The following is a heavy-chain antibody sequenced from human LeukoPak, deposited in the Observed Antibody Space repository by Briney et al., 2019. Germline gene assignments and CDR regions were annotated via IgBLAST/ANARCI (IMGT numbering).Heavy chain of an antibody. V-gene: IGHV4-59*01. CDR1: GGSISSYY. J-gene: IGHJ4*02. Sequence: SETLSLTCTVSGGSISSYYWRWIRQPPGKGLEWIGYIYYSGSTNYNPSLKSRVTISVDTSKNQFSLKLSSVTAADTAVYYCAGGYCSGGSCYFYDYWGQGTLVTVSS. CDR2: IYYSGST. D-gene: IGHD2-15*01. CDR3: AGGYCSGGSCYFYDY.